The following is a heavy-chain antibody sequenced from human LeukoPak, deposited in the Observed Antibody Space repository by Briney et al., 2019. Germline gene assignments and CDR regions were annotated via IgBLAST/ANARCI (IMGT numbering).Heavy chain of an antibody. CDR1: GYSFIDYY. CDR3: ARIGISARGTNFHH. V-gene: IGHV1-2*02. D-gene: IGHD6-13*01. J-gene: IGHJ1*01. Sequence: ASVKVSCKTSGYSFIDYYIHWVRQAPGQGREWMGWINSNSADTNYAQNFQGRVTMTRDMSISTAYMELSRLRSDDTALYYCARIGISARGTNFHHWGQGTLVTVSS. CDR2: INSNSADT.